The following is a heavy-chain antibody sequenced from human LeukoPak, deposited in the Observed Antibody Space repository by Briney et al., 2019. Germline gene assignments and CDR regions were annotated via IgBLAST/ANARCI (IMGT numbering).Heavy chain of an antibody. CDR1: GGSISNYY. CDR3: ARHGSSWYYFDY. J-gene: IGHJ4*02. Sequence: SETLSLTCTVSGGSISNYYWGWIRQPPGKGLEWIGSIYYSGSTYYNPSLKSRVTISVDTSKNQFSLKLSSVTAADTAVYYCARHGSSWYYFDYWGQGTLVTVSS. V-gene: IGHV4-39*01. CDR2: IYYSGST. D-gene: IGHD6-13*01.